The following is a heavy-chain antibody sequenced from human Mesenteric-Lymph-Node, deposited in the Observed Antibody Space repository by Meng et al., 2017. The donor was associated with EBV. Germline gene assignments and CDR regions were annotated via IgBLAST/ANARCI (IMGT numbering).Heavy chain of an antibody. Sequence: EVDLVESGEGLSTPGGPLSLSCASSGFTFSNYNMNWVRQSPGKGLEYVSAISNDGRSAYYADSVKGRFTISRDNSKNTLYLQMGSLRTEDMAVYFCARARDNGYLDYWGQGTLVTVSS. CDR3: ARARDNGYLDY. V-gene: IGHV3-64*02. D-gene: IGHD2-8*01. CDR1: GFTFSNYN. J-gene: IGHJ4*02. CDR2: ISNDGRSA.